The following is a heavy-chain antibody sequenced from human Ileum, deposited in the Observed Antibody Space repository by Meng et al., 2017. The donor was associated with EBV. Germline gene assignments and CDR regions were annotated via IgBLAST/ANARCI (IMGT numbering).Heavy chain of an antibody. CDR2: ITASGGTS. V-gene: IGHV3-23*04. D-gene: IGHD2-2*01. Sequence: VQLVESGGGVVQPGRSLRLSCEGSGFSFSAFGMHWVRQAPGKGLEWVSGITASGGTSYYADSVKGRFSISRDNSANTVYLQMNSLRAEDTAVYFCSNLPYTYWGQGTLVTVSS. CDR1: GFSFSAFG. CDR3: SNLPYTY. J-gene: IGHJ4*02.